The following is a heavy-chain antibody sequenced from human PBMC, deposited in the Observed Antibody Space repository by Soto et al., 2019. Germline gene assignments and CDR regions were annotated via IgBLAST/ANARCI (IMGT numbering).Heavy chain of an antibody. CDR2: ISWNSGSI. CDR3: AKDKYSTGPMDV. CDR1: GFTFDDYA. V-gene: IGHV3-9*01. J-gene: IGHJ6*04. D-gene: IGHD6-19*01. Sequence: PGGSLRLSCAASGFTFDDYAMHWVRQAPGKGLEWVSGISWNSGSIGYADSVKGRFTISRDNAKNSLYLQMNSLRAEDTALYYCAKDKYSTGPMDVWGKGTTVTVSS.